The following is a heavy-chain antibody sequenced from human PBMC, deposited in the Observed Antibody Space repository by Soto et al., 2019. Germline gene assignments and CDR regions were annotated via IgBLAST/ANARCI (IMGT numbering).Heavy chain of an antibody. CDR3: ARKIRDYNFDY. CDR2: INPSTGGT. V-gene: IGHV1-2*02. Sequence: QLQLVQSGAEVRKPGASLKVSCKPSGYTFTGYYMHWVRQAPGQGLEWMGWINPSTGGTKYAQKFQGRVTMTRDTSISTAYLELSSLTSDDTAVYYCARKIRDYNFDYWGQGTLVTVSS. D-gene: IGHD4-17*01. J-gene: IGHJ4*02. CDR1: GYTFTGYY.